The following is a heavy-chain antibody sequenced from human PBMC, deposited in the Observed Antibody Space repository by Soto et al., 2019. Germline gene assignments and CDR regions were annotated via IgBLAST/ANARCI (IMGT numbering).Heavy chain of an antibody. J-gene: IGHJ4*02. D-gene: IGHD2-21*02. Sequence: SETLSLTCIVSGESISSSSYYWGWIRQPPGKGLEWIGSIYYSGRTYYNPSFKSRVTISIDTSKNQFSLKLSSVTAADTAVYYCARQRTTVVTQAYFDHWRQGALVTVSS. V-gene: IGHV4-39*01. CDR1: GESISSSSYY. CDR2: IYYSGRT. CDR3: ARQRTTVVTQAYFDH.